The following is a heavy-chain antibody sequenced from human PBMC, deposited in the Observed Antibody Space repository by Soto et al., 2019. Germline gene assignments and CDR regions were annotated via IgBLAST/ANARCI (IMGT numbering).Heavy chain of an antibody. CDR3: AKDKGSKAAMVPFDY. D-gene: IGHD5-18*01. Sequence: GGSLRLSCAASGFTFSSYAMSWVRQAPGKGLEWVSAIGGSGGSTYYADSVKGRFTISRDNSKNTRYLQMNSRGAEDTAVYYCAKDKGSKAAMVPFDYWGQGTLVTVSS. CDR1: GFTFSSYA. CDR2: IGGSGGST. V-gene: IGHV3-23*01. J-gene: IGHJ4*02.